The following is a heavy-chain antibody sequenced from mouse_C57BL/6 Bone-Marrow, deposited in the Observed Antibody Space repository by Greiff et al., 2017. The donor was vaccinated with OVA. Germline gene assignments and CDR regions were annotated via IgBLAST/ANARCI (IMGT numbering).Heavy chain of an antibody. CDR1: GYSITSGYD. V-gene: IGHV3-1*01. J-gene: IGHJ3*01. D-gene: IGHD1-1*01. Sequence: EVMLVESGPGMVKPSQSLSLTCTVTGYSITSGYDWHWIRHFPGNKLEWMGYISYSGSTNYNPSLKSRISITHDTSKNHFFLKLNSVTTEDTATYYCARGDYYGSSSWFAYWGQGTLVTVSA. CDR3: ARGDYYGSSSWFAY. CDR2: ISYSGST.